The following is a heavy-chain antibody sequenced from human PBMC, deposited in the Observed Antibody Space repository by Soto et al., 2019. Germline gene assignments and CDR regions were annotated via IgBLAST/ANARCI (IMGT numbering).Heavy chain of an antibody. J-gene: IGHJ5*02. CDR1: GFTFSNYG. CDR3: ARDYSSGSGTSYGNNWFEP. Sequence: QVQLVESGGGVVQPGKSLRLSCAASGFTFSNYGMHWIRQAPGKGLEWVAIIWFDGSNENYADSVKCRFTISRDNSRNTLYLPMNSLRVEDTAVYYCARDYSSGSGTSYGNNWFEPWGQGTLVTVS. CDR2: IWFDGSNE. D-gene: IGHD3-10*01. V-gene: IGHV3-33*01.